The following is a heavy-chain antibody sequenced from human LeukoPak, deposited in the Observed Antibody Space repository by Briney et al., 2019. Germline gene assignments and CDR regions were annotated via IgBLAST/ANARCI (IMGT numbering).Heavy chain of an antibody. V-gene: IGHV3-23*01. D-gene: IGHD6-6*01. CDR3: ARARGSSSPFDY. Sequence: GGSLRLSCAASGFTFSSYAMSWVRQAPGKGLEWVSAISGSGGSTYYADSVKGRFTISRDNAKNSLYLQMNSLRAEDTAVYYCARARGSSSPFDYWGQGTLVTVSS. CDR1: GFTFSSYA. J-gene: IGHJ4*02. CDR2: ISGSGGST.